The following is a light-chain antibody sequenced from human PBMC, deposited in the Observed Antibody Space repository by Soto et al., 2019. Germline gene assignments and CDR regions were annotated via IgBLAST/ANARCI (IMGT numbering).Light chain of an antibody. CDR1: QSISSW. V-gene: IGKV1-5*01. J-gene: IGKJ1*01. CDR2: DAS. CDR3: QQYNSYST. Sequence: IQMTQSPSTLSASVGDRVTITCRASQSISSWLAWYQQKPGKAPKLLIYDASSLESGVPSRFSGSGSGTEFTLTISSLKPDDFATYYCQQYNSYSTFGQGT.